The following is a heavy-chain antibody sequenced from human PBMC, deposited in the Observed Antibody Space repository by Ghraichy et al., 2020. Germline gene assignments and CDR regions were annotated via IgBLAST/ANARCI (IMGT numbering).Heavy chain of an antibody. CDR2: INSDGSST. CDR3: ARGPIRRLDY. J-gene: IGHJ4*02. CDR1: GFTFSSFW. V-gene: IGHV3-74*01. Sequence: LSLTCAASGFTFSSFWMHWVRQAPGKGLVWVSRINSDGSSTSYADSVKGRFTISRDNAKNTLYLQMNSLRAEDTAVYYCARGPIRRLDYWGQGTLVTVSS.